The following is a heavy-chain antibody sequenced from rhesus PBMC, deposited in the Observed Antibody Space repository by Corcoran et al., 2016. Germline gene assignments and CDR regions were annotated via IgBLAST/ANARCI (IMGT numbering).Heavy chain of an antibody. V-gene: IGHV4S10*01. D-gene: IGHD6-31*01. CDR3: ARIYSSGPDY. CDR2: IYGSSTST. Sequence: QVQLQESGPGVVKPSETLSLTCAVSGGSISDSYRWSWIRQPPGKGLEWIGYIYGSSTSTNYNPSLKSRVTISKDTSKNQFSLKLSSVTAAETAVYYCARIYSSGPDYWGQGVLVTVSS. CDR1: GGSISDSYR. J-gene: IGHJ4*01.